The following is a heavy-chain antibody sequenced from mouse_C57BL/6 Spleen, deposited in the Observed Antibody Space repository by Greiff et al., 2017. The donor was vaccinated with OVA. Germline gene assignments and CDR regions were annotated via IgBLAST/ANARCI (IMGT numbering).Heavy chain of an antibody. CDR3: AREGDSDWYFDV. CDR2: ISSGSSTI. V-gene: IGHV5-17*01. D-gene: IGHD3-1*01. J-gene: IGHJ1*03. Sequence: EVQLVESGGGLVKPGGSLKLSCAASGFTFSDYGMHWVRQAPEKGLEWVAYISSGSSTIYYADTVKGRFTISRDNAKNTLFLQMTSLRSEDTAMYYCAREGDSDWYFDVWGTGTTVTVSS. CDR1: GFTFSDYG.